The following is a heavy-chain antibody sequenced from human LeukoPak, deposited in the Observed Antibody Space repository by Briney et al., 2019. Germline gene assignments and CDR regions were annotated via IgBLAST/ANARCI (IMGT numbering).Heavy chain of an antibody. CDR1: GFTFSSYA. D-gene: IGHD3-22*01. CDR2: ISGSGGST. V-gene: IGHV3-23*01. CDR3: ARDVGQYYYDTNSYLKVVDSAMDV. Sequence: GGSLRLSCAASGFTFSSYAMSWVRQAPGKGLEWVSAISGSGGSTYYADSVKGRFTISRDNSKNTLYLQMNSLRAEDTAVYYCARDVGQYYYDTNSYLKVVDSAMDVWGQGTTVTVSS. J-gene: IGHJ6*02.